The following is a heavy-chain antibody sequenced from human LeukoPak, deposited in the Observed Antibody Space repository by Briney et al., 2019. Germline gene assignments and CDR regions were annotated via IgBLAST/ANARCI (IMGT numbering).Heavy chain of an antibody. CDR2: ISGSGGST. D-gene: IGHD1-26*01. J-gene: IGHJ3*02. CDR1: GFTFSSYA. Sequence: GGSLRLSCAASGFTFSSYAMSWVRQAPGKGLEWVSAISGSGGSTYYADSVKGRFTISRDNSKNTLYLQMNSLRAEDTAVYYCANNVFGGSYYNAFDIWGQGTMVTVSS. V-gene: IGHV3-23*01. CDR3: ANNVFGGSYYNAFDI.